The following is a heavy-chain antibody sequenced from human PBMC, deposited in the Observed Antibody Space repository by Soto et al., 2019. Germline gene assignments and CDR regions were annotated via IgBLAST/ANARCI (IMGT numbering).Heavy chain of an antibody. CDR1: GGSFSGYY. J-gene: IGHJ5*02. D-gene: IGHD2-2*01. CDR2: INHSGST. Sequence: SETLSLTCAVYGGSFSGYYWSWIRQPPGKGLEWIGEINHSGSTNYNPSLKSRVTISVDTSKNQFSLKLSSVTAADTAVYYCARNRRGRNCSSTSCYSTFNWFDPWGQGTLVNVS. V-gene: IGHV4-34*01. CDR3: ARNRRGRNCSSTSCYSTFNWFDP.